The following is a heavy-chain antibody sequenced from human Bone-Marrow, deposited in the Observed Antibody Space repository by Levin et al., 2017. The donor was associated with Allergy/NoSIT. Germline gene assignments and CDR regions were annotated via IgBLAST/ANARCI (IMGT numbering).Heavy chain of an antibody. D-gene: IGHD5-12*01. CDR1: GYSLTELS. CDR2: FDPEDGET. CDR3: ATVSGSGYYYFDY. Sequence: KISCKVSGYSLTELSIHWVRQAPGKGLEWMGGFDPEDGETIFAQKLQGRVTMTEDTSTDTAYMELSGLSSEDTAVFYCATVSGSGYYYFDYWGQGTLVTVSS. J-gene: IGHJ4*02. V-gene: IGHV1-24*01.